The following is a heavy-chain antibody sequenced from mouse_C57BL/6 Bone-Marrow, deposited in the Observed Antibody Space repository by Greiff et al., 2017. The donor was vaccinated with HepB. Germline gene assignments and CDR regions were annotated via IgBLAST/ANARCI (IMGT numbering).Heavy chain of an antibody. D-gene: IGHD1-1*02. CDR1: GFTFSSYG. J-gene: IGHJ3*01. CDR3: ARHYYGKTWFAY. CDR2: ISSGGSYT. V-gene: IGHV5-6*02. Sequence: DVMLVESGGDLVKPGGSLKLSCAASGFTFSSYGMSWVRQTPDKRLEWVATISSGGSYTYYPDSVKGRFTIARDNAKNTLYLQMSSLKSEDTAMYYCARHYYGKTWFAYWGQGTLVTVSA.